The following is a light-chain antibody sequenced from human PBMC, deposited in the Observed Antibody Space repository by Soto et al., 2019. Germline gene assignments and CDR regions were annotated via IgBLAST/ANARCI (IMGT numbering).Light chain of an antibody. CDR1: SSDVGGYNY. CDR2: DVS. J-gene: IGLJ1*01. V-gene: IGLV2-14*01. Sequence: QSALTQPASVSGSPGQSITISCTGTSSDVGGYNYVSWYQQHPGKASKLMIYDVSNRPSGVSNRFSGSKSGNTASLTISGLQAEDEADYYCSSYTSSSTLCVFGTGTKVTVL. CDR3: SSYTSSSTLCV.